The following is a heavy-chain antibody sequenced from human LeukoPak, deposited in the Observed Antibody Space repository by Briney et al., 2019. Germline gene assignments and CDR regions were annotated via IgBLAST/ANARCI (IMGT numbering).Heavy chain of an antibody. J-gene: IGHJ4*02. CDR1: GFTFSSYG. CDR3: ARRANFDY. V-gene: IGHV3-33*01. Sequence: GGSLRLSCAASGFTFSSYGMHWVRQAPGKGLEWVAVMWYDGSNKYYADSVKGRFTISRDNSKNTLYLQMNSLRAEDTAVYYCARRANFDYWGQGTLVTISS. CDR2: MWYDGSNK.